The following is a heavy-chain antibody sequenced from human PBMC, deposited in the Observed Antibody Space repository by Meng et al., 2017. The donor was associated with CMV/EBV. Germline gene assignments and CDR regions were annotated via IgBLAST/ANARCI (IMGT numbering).Heavy chain of an antibody. CDR1: GGSISSSSYY. V-gene: IGHV4-39*07. J-gene: IGHJ4*02. D-gene: IGHD6-19*01. CDR3: ARDSAVAGVVDY. Sequence: LQLPESGPGLGKPSETLSLTCTVCGGSISSSSYYWGWIRQPPGKGLEWIGSIYYSGSTYYNPSLKSRVTISVDTSKNQFSLKLSSVTAADTAVYYCARDSAVAGVVDYWGQGTLVTVSS. CDR2: IYYSGST.